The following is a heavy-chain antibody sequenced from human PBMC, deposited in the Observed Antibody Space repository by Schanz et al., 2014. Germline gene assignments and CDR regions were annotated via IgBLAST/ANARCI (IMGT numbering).Heavy chain of an antibody. CDR1: GFTFSSYW. D-gene: IGHD2-2*01. Sequence: EVQLVEYGGGLVQPGESLRLSCAASGFTFSSYWMSWVRQAPGKGLEWVANIKQDGSERYYVDSVKGRFTISRDNAKNSLYLQMNSLRAEDTAVYYCERFQSPHQPFDYWGQGTLVTVSS. CDR3: ERFQSPHQPFDY. V-gene: IGHV3-7*01. CDR2: IKQDGSER. J-gene: IGHJ4*02.